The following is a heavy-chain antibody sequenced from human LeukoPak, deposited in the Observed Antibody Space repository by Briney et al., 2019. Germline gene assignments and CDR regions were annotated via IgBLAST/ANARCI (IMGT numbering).Heavy chain of an antibody. CDR3: ARGCSGGSCYRNWFDP. CDR1: GYTFTGYY. V-gene: IGHV1-2*06. D-gene: IGHD2-15*01. J-gene: IGHJ5*02. CDR2: INPNSGGT. Sequence: GASVKVSCKASGYTFTGYYMHWVRQAPGQGLEWMGRINPNSGGTNYAQKFQGRVTMTRDTSISTAYMELSRLRSDDTAVYYCARGCSGGSCYRNWFDPWGQGTLVTVSS.